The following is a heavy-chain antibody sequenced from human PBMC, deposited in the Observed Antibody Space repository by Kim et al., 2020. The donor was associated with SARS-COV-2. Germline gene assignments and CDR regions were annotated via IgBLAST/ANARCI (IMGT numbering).Heavy chain of an antibody. D-gene: IGHD2-8*02. CDR3: ARGAYCTGGVCYSYYYGMDV. J-gene: IGHJ6*02. CDR1: GFTFSSYS. Sequence: GGSLRLSCVASGFTFSSYSMNWVRQAPGKGLEWLSFTSASSTYISYADSLNGRFTISRDNANNLLYLQINSLRAEDTAVYYCARGAYCTGGVCYSYYYGMDVWGQGTTVTVSS. CDR2: TSASSTYI. V-gene: IGHV3-21*01.